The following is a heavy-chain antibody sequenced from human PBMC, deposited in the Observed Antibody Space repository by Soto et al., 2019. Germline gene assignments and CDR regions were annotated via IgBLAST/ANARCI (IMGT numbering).Heavy chain of an antibody. CDR1: GFTFSSYA. D-gene: IGHD3-3*01. CDR3: ARDPKKYYDFWSGYNYYDGMDV. CDR2: ISYDGSNK. V-gene: IGHV3-30-3*01. J-gene: IGHJ6*02. Sequence: GGSLRLSCAASGFTFSSYAMHWVRQAPGKGLEWVAVISYDGSNKYYADSVKGRFTISRDNSKNTLYLQMNSLRAEDTAAYYCARDPKKYYDFWSGYNYYDGMDVWGQGTTVTVSS.